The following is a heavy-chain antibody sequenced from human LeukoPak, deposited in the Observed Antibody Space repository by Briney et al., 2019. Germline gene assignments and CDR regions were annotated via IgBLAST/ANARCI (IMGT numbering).Heavy chain of an antibody. V-gene: IGHV3-30*04. J-gene: IGHJ4*02. CDR3: ASEDVDTGDF. Sequence: PGGSLRLPCAVSGFTFTNAGIHWVRLAAGKGLEWVSFISHDGTNKYYSDSVDGRFTVSRLNSQTTVYLQMTDLRPDDTATYYCASEDVDTGDFWGQGTLVTVSS. CDR1: GFTFTNAG. CDR2: ISHDGTNK. D-gene: IGHD5-18*01.